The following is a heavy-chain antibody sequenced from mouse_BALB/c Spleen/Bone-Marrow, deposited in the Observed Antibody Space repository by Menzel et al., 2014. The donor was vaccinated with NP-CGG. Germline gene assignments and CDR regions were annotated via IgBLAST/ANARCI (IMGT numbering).Heavy chain of an antibody. D-gene: IGHD3-1*01. V-gene: IGHV5-12-2*01. Sequence: EVKLQESGGGLVQPGGSLKLSCAASGFTFSSYTVSWVRQTPEKRLEWVAYISNGGGSTYYPDTVKGRFTISRDNAKNTLYLQMSSLKSVDTAMYYCARQLGLRWAMDYWGQGTSVTVSS. CDR3: ARQLGLRWAMDY. CDR2: ISNGGGST. J-gene: IGHJ4*01. CDR1: GFTFSSYT.